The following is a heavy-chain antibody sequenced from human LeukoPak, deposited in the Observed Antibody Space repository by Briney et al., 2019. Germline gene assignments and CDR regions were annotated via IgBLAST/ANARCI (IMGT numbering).Heavy chain of an antibody. CDR1: GYTFTGYY. D-gene: IGHD3-9*01. Sequence: GASVKVSCKASGYTFTGYYMHWVRQAPGQGLEWMGRINPNSGDTNYAQKFQGRVTMTRDTSISTAYMELNRLRSDDTAVYCCARIGGDYDILTGYPTLTDAFDIWGQGTMVTVSS. J-gene: IGHJ3*02. CDR2: INPNSGDT. V-gene: IGHV1-2*06. CDR3: ARIGGDYDILTGYPTLTDAFDI.